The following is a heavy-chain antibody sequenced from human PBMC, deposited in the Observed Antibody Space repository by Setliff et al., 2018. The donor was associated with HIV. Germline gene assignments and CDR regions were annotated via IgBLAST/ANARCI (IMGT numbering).Heavy chain of an antibody. D-gene: IGHD6-13*01. Sequence: GGSLRLSCAASGFNFSSYGMHWVRQAPGKGLEWVAVIWYDGSNKYYADSVKGRFTISRDNSKNTLYLQMNSLRAEDTAVYYCAKGPGYSSSWYYFNYWGQGTLVTVSS. CDR3: AKGPGYSSSWYYFNY. CDR1: GFNFSSYG. V-gene: IGHV3-33*06. CDR2: IWYDGSNK. J-gene: IGHJ4*02.